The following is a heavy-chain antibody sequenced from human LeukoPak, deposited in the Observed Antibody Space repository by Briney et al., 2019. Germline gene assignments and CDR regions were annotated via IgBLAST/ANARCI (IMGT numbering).Heavy chain of an antibody. D-gene: IGHD3-16*01. V-gene: IGHV3-21*01. CDR2: ISSSSSYI. J-gene: IGHJ4*02. CDR1: GFTFSSYS. Sequence: PGGSLRLSCAASGFTFSSYSMNWVRQAPGRGLEWVSSISSSSSYIYYADSVKGRFTISRDNAKNSLYLQMNSLRAEDTAVYYCARGSMHVYHLYTDYWGQGTLVTVSS. CDR3: ARGSMHVYHLYTDY.